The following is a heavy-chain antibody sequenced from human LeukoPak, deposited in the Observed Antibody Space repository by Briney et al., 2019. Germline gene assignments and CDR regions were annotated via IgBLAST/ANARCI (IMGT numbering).Heavy chain of an antibody. V-gene: IGHV3-21*01. CDR3: ASAQGGVILPDYFHH. J-gene: IGHJ1*01. Sequence: GGSLRLSCAASGFTFSSYNLNWVRQAQGQGLELVSFISSSSNYLYYAVSLKGRFTISRDNAKNSLYLQMNSLRAYDTAVYFCASAQGGVILPDYFHHWGQGTLVTVSS. CDR1: GFTFSSYN. D-gene: IGHD3-16*02. CDR2: ISSSSNYL.